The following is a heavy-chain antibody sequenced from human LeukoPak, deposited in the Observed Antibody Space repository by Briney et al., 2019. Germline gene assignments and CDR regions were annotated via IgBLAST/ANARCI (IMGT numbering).Heavy chain of an antibody. CDR1: GGSISSYY. J-gene: IGHJ3*02. D-gene: IGHD3-3*01. CDR3: ARVSYYDFWSHAFDI. CDR2: NYTSGST. Sequence: SETLSLTCTVSGGSISSYYWSWIRQPAGKGLEWLGRNYTSGSTNYNPSLKSRVTMSVDTSKNQFSLKLSSVTAADTAVYYCARVSYYDFWSHAFDIWGQGTMVTVSS. V-gene: IGHV4-4*07.